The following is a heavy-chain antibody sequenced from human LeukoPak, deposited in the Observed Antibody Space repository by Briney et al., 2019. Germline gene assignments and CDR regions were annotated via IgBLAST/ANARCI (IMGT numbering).Heavy chain of an antibody. Sequence: PSETLSLTCTVSGGSISSYYWMWIRQPPGKGLEGIGYIYYSGSTNYNPSLKSRVTISVDTSKNQFSLKLSSVTAADTAVYYCAIDYYDSSGYYYYGMDVWGQGTTVTVSS. D-gene: IGHD3-22*01. CDR1: GGSISSYY. CDR2: IYYSGST. CDR3: AIDYYDSSGYYYYGMDV. V-gene: IGHV4-59*01. J-gene: IGHJ6*02.